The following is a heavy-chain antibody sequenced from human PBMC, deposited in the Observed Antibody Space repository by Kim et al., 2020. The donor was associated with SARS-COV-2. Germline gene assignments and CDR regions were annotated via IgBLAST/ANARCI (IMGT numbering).Heavy chain of an antibody. Sequence: ASVKVSCKASGYTFTSYYMHWVRQAPGQGLEWMGIINPSGGSTSYAQKFQGRVTMTRDTSTSTVYMELSSLRSEDTAVYYCARVLTYYDFWSGWDGMDVWGQGTTVTVSS. D-gene: IGHD3-3*01. CDR3: ARVLTYYDFWSGWDGMDV. CDR1: GYTFTSYY. V-gene: IGHV1-46*01. J-gene: IGHJ6*02. CDR2: INPSGGST.